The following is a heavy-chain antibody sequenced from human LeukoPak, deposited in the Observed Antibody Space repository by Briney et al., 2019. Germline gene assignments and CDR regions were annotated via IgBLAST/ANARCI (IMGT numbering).Heavy chain of an antibody. CDR2: VHYSGST. CDR3: ARDVEYHSAWFRYWYFDL. CDR1: GDSISSNRY. D-gene: IGHD3-10*01. J-gene: IGHJ2*01. Sequence: SETLSLTCTVSGDSISSNRYWTWIRQPPGKGPEWMENVHYSGSTNYSPSLRSRITISLDTSKNQISLKLSSVTAADTAVYYCARDVEYHSAWFRYWYFDLWGRGTLVSVSS. V-gene: IGHV4-59*01.